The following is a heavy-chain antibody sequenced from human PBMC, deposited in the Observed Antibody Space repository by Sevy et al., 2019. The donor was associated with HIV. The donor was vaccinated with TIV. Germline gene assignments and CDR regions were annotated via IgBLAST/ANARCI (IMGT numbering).Heavy chain of an antibody. CDR1: GFTFSSYG. V-gene: IGHV3-30*18. Sequence: GGSLRLSCAASGFTFSSYGMHWVRQAPGKGLEWVAVISYDGSNKYYADSVKGRFTISRDNSKNKLYLQMNSLRAEDTAVYYCAKVRASYSSGWLDLDYWGQGTLVTVSS. CDR2: ISYDGSNK. CDR3: AKVRASYSSGWLDLDY. J-gene: IGHJ4*02. D-gene: IGHD6-19*01.